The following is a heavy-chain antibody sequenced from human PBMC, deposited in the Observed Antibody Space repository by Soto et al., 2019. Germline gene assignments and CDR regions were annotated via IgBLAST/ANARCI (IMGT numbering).Heavy chain of an antibody. D-gene: IGHD7-27*01. Sequence: PSETLSLTCTVSGGSISSGGYYWSWIRQHPGKGLEWIGSIYHSGSTYYNPSLKSRVTISVDTSKNQFSLKLSSVTAADTAVYYCARDGNSGAFDIWGQGTMVTVSS. V-gene: IGHV4-39*07. CDR2: IYHSGST. J-gene: IGHJ3*02. CDR3: ARDGNSGAFDI. CDR1: GGSISSGGYY.